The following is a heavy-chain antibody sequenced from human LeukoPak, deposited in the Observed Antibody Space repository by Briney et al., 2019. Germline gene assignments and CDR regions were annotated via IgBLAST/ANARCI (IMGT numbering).Heavy chain of an antibody. CDR2: ISDDGRRK. CDR1: GFSFISYG. Sequence: GGSLRLSCAASGFSFISYGMHWVRQAPGKGLEWVGVISDDGRRKDYADSVKGRFTISRDNSKDTLYLQMNSLRAEDTALYYCAKGSSGYFFDLWGQGTLVTVSS. V-gene: IGHV3-30*18. D-gene: IGHD3-22*01. J-gene: IGHJ4*02. CDR3: AKGSSGYFFDL.